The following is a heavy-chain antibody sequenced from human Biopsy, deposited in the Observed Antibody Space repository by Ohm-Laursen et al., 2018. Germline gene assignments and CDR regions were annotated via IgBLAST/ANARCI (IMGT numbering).Heavy chain of an antibody. J-gene: IGHJ5*02. CDR2: IFNSANT. D-gene: IGHD3-22*01. CDR3: ARGDYFDSNGYFWFDP. CDR1: GGSISSGGSY. V-gene: IGHV4-31*01. Sequence: SDTLSLTCTVSGGSISSGGSYWSWIRQRPGKGLEWIGYIFNSANTYYNPSLKNLITISGDTSKNQFSLKLNSVTAADTAVYYCARGDYFDSNGYFWFDPWCQGTLVTVSS.